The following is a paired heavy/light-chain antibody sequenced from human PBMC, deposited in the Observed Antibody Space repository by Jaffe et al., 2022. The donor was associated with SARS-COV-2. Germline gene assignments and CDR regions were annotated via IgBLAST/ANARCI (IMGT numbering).Heavy chain of an antibody. Sequence: EVQLVESGGGLVQPGGSLRLSCAASGFTFKNAWMNWIRQAPGKGLEWIGRIKSKTDGGTTDHGAPLKGRFTISRDDSKNTLYLQMNSLKIEDTAIYYCYYFYDSRGFYSDYWGQGTLVTVSS. D-gene: IGHD3-22*01. J-gene: IGHJ4*02. CDR3: YYFYDSRGFYSDY. CDR1: GFTFKNAW. CDR2: IKSKTDGGTT. V-gene: IGHV3-15*01.
Light chain of an antibody. CDR2: DTI. Sequence: QAVVTQEPSLTVSPGGTVTLTCGSSTGAVTSGHFPYWFQQKPGQAPRTLIYDTINRHSWTPARFSASLLGGKAALTLSGAQPEDEADYYCMLSYSGVGVFGGGTKLTVL. J-gene: IGLJ3*02. CDR1: TGAVTSGHF. CDR3: MLSYSGVGV. V-gene: IGLV7-46*01.